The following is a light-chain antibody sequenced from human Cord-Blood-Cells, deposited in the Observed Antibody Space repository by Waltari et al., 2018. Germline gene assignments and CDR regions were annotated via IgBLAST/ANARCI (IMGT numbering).Light chain of an antibody. J-gene: IGLJ2*01. Sequence: QSALTQPASVSGSPGQSIPIPCTGTSSDVGSYNLVSWYQQHPGKAPKLMIYEGSKRPSGVSNRFSGSKSGNTDSLTISGLQAEDEADYYCCSYAGSSNVVFGGGTKLTVL. CDR1: SSDVGSYNL. V-gene: IGLV2-23*01. CDR2: EGS. CDR3: CSYAGSSNVV.